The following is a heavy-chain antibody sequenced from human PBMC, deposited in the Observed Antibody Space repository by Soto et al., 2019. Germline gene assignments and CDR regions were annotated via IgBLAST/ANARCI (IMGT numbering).Heavy chain of an antibody. CDR3: AKFPLAEYYFDY. CDR1: GFTFSSYA. Sequence: EVQLLESGGGLVQPGGSLRLSCAASGFTFSSYAMSWVRQAPGKGLEWVSAISGSGGSTYYADSVKGRFTISRDNSKNTLYLQMNGLRAEDTAVDYCAKFPLAEYYFDYWGQGTLVTVSS. CDR2: ISGSGGST. J-gene: IGHJ4*02. V-gene: IGHV3-23*01.